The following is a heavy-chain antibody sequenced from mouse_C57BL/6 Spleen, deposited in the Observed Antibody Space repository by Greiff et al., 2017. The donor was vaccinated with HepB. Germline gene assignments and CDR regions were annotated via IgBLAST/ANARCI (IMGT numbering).Heavy chain of an antibody. V-gene: IGHV1-64*01. CDR1: GYTFTSYW. CDR2: IHPNSGST. J-gene: IGHJ4*01. Sequence: QVHVKQPGAELVKPGASVKLSCKASGYTFTSYWMHWVKQRPGQGLEWIGMIHPNSGSTNYNEKFKSKATLTVDKSSSTAYMQLSSLTSEDSAVYYCASPDYYGSSSYAMDYWGQGTSVTVSS. D-gene: IGHD1-1*01. CDR3: ASPDYYGSSSYAMDY.